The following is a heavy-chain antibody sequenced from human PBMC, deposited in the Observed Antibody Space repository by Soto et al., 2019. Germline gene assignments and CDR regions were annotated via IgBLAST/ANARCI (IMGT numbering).Heavy chain of an antibody. CDR3: AKDESLTVAALDY. CDR1: GFTFSSYG. D-gene: IGHD6-19*01. CDR2: ISYDGSNK. V-gene: IGHV3-30*18. J-gene: IGHJ4*02. Sequence: GGSLRLSCAASGFTFSSYGMHWVRQAPGKGLEWVAVISYDGSNKYYADSVKGRFTISRDNSKNTLYLQMNSLRAEDTAVYYCAKDESLTVAALDYWGQGTLVTVSS.